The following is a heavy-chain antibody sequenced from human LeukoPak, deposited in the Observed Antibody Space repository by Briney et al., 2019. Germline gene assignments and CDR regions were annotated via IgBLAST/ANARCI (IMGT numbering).Heavy chain of an antibody. V-gene: IGHV4-34*01. Sequence: SETLSLTCAVYGGSFSGYYWSWIRQPPGKGLEWIGEINHSGSTNYNPSLKSRVTISVDTSKNQFSLKLSSVTAADTAVYYCARETKSGYVYYFDYWGQGTLVTVSS. CDR2: INHSGST. D-gene: IGHD3-3*01. CDR3: ARETKSGYVYYFDY. CDR1: GGSFSGYY. J-gene: IGHJ4*02.